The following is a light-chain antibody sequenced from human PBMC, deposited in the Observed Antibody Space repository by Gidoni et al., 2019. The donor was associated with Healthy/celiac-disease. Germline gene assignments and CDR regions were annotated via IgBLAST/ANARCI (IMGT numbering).Light chain of an antibody. CDR2: AAS. CDR3: QQSYSTRWT. V-gene: IGKV1-39*01. Sequence: DIQMTQSPPSLSASVGDRVTITCRASQSISSYLNWYQQKPGKAPKLLIYAASSLQSGVPSRFGGSGSGTDFTLTISSLQPEDFATYYCQQSYSTRWTFGQGTKVEIK. CDR1: QSISSY. J-gene: IGKJ1*01.